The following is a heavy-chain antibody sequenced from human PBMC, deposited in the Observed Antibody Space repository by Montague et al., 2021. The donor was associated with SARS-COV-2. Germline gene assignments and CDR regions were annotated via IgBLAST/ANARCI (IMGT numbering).Heavy chain of an antibody. J-gene: IGHJ5*02. CDR3: ARDLSSGWSYWFDP. Sequence: SETLSLTCTVSGGYISSGSYYWSWIRQPAGRGMEWIGRIYASGSTKYNPSLKSRVTISVDTSKNHFSLKVSSVTAADTAVYYCARDLSSGWSYWFDPWGQGTLVTVSS. V-gene: IGHV4-61*02. D-gene: IGHD6-13*01. CDR2: IYASGST. CDR1: GGYISSGSYY.